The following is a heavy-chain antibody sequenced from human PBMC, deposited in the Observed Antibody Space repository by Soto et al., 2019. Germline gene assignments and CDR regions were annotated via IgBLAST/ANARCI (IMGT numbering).Heavy chain of an antibody. Sequence: VGSLRLSCAASGFTFNSYAMNWVRQAPGKGLAWVSAIGTDGNTYYANSVKGRFTISRDNSRTTLYLQMNSLRVEDTALYYCVRKYPGPPPFDYWGQGTLATVSP. D-gene: IGHD2-2*01. V-gene: IGHV3-23*01. CDR3: VRKYPGPPPFDY. J-gene: IGHJ4*01. CDR1: GFTFNSYA. CDR2: IGTDGNT.